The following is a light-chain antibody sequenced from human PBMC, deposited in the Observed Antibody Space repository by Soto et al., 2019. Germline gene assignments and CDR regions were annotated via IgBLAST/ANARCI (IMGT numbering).Light chain of an antibody. CDR2: DVT. J-gene: IGLJ1*01. CDR1: SSDVGAYNA. V-gene: IGLV2-11*01. Sequence: QSVLTQARAVSGCPGQSVTISCTGTSSDVGAYNAVSWYQQNPGKAPKFMIYDVTKRPSGVPDRFSGSKSGNTASLTISGLQAEDEADYYCFSYAGNYIYVFGTGTKVTVL. CDR3: FSYAGNYIYV.